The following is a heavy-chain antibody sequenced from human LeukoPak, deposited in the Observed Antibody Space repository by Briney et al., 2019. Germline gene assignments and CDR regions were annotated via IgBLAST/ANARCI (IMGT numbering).Heavy chain of an antibody. V-gene: IGHV4-34*01. Sequence: SQTLSLTCAVYGGSFSGYYWSWIRQPPGKGMEWSGEINHSGSTNYNPSLKSRVTISVDTSKNQFSLKLSSVTAADTAVYYCAREGSQLLFPYWGQGTLVTVSS. CDR1: GGSFSGYY. J-gene: IGHJ4*02. CDR3: AREGSQLLFPY. D-gene: IGHD2-2*01. CDR2: INHSGST.